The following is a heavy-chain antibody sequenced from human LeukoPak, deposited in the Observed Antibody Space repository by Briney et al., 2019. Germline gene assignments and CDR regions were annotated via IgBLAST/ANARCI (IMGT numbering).Heavy chain of an antibody. D-gene: IGHD3-9*01. Sequence: GGSLRLSCAASGFTFNNYAMSWVRQAPGKGLEWVSAISGSDAGTYYADSVKGRFTISRDNSKNTLYLQMNSLRAEDTAVYYCAKGVKVPLLRYFSYYMDVWGKGTTVTISS. V-gene: IGHV3-23*01. J-gene: IGHJ6*03. CDR3: AKGVKVPLLRYFSYYMDV. CDR1: GFTFNNYA. CDR2: ISGSDAGT.